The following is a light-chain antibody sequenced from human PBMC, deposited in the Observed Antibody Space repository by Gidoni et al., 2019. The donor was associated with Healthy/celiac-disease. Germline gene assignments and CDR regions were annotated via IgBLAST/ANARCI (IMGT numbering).Light chain of an antibody. CDR2: AAS. CDR3: QQYYSYPGT. J-gene: IGKJ1*01. V-gene: IGKV1-8*01. Sequence: ANRMTKPPSSFSASTGDRVTSTCRASQGISSYLAWYQQKPGKAPKLLIYAASTLQSGVPSRFSGSGSGTDFTLTISCLQSEDFATYYCQQYYSYPGTFGQGTKVEIK. CDR1: QGISSY.